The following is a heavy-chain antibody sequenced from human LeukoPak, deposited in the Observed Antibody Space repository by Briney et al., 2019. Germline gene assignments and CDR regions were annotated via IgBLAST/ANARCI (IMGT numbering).Heavy chain of an antibody. D-gene: IGHD5-18*01. CDR1: GGTFSSYA. CDR2: IIPIFGTA. V-gene: IGHV1-69*05. CDR3: AREYSYGYGGAFDI. Sequence: SVKVSCKASGGTFSSYAISWVRQAPGQGLEWMGRIIPIFGTANYAQKFQGRVTITTDESTSTAYMELSSLRSEDTAVYYCAREYSYGYGGAFDIWGQGTMVTASS. J-gene: IGHJ3*02.